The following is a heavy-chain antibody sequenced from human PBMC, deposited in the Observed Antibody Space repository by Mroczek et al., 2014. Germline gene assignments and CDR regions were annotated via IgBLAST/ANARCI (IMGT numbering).Heavy chain of an antibody. V-gene: IGHV1-2*02. CDR3: ARALRGYCSSTSCSFLRIDY. CDR1: GYTFTGYY. D-gene: IGHD2-2*01. J-gene: IGHJ4*02. CDR2: INPNSGGT. Sequence: SGAEVKKPGASVKVSCKASGYTFTGYYMHWVRQAPGQGLEWMGWINPNSGGTNYAQKFQGRVTMTRDTSISTAYMELSRLRSDDTAVYYCARALRGYCSSTSCSFLRIDYWGQGTPGPPSP.